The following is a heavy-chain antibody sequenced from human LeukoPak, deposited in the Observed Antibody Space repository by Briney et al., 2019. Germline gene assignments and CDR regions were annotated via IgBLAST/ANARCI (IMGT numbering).Heavy chain of an antibody. CDR3: ARDNDYGDSYDAFDI. J-gene: IGHJ3*02. CDR2: IYYSGST. Sequence: SETLSLTCTVSGGSISSYYWSWIRQPPGKGLEWIGYIYYSGSTNYNPSLKSRVTISVDTSKNQFSLKLSSVTAADTAVYYCARDNDYGDSYDAFDIWGQGTMVTVSS. D-gene: IGHD4-17*01. V-gene: IGHV4-59*12. CDR1: GGSISSYY.